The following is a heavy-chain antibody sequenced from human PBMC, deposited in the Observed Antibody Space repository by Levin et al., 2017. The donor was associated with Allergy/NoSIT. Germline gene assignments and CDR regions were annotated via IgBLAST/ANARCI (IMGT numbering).Heavy chain of an antibody. J-gene: IGHJ4*02. V-gene: IGHV1-2*06. D-gene: IGHD6-19*01. CDR3: TRGASSGWFLGIY. CDR2: IYPATGGT. CDR1: GYTFTGYY. Sequence: GASVKVSCKASGYTFTGYYLHWVRQAPGQGLEWMGRIYPATGGTNYSPRFQGRVTMTTDTSTNTAYMELETLKSDDTALYYCTRGASSGWFLGIYWGQGALVNVSS.